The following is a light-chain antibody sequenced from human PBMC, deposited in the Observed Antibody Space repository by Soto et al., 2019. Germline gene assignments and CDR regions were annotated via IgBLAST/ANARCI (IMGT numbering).Light chain of an antibody. J-gene: IGLJ1*01. Sequence: QSALTQPASVSGSPGQSITISCTGTSSDVGDYNYVSWYQQHPGKAPKLIIYGVSNRPSGISNRFSGSKSGNTASLTISGLQAEDEADYYCNSYTSSSTFVFGTGTKVTVL. CDR2: GVS. V-gene: IGLV2-14*01. CDR1: SSDVGDYNY. CDR3: NSYTSSSTFV.